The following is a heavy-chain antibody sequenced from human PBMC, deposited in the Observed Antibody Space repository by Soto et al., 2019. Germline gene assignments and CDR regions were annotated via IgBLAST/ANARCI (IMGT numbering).Heavy chain of an antibody. J-gene: IGHJ6*04. Sequence: ASVKGCWKVSGYTLTELSMHWVRQAPGKGLEWMGGFDPEDGETIYAKKVQGRVTMTEDTSTDTAYMELSSLRSEDTAVYYCALGGNKVVTPDYYGMDVWGKGTTVPVSS. CDR1: GYTLTELS. D-gene: IGHD2-15*01. CDR3: ALGGNKVVTPDYYGMDV. CDR2: FDPEDGET. V-gene: IGHV1-24*01.